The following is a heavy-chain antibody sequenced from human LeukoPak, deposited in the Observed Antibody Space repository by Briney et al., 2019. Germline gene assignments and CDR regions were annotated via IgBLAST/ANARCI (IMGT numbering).Heavy chain of an antibody. J-gene: IGHJ4*02. Sequence: ASVTVSCKASGYTFTSYDINWVRQATGQGLEWMGWMNPNSGNTGYAQKFQGRVTMTRNTSISTAYMELSSLRSEDTAVYYCARGTTGTADFDYWGQGTLVTVSS. D-gene: IGHD1-1*01. CDR3: ARGTTGTADFDY. V-gene: IGHV1-8*01. CDR1: GYTFTSYD. CDR2: MNPNSGNT.